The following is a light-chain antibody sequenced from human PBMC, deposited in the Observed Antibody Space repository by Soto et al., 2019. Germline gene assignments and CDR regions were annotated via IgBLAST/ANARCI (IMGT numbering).Light chain of an antibody. CDR2: IND. V-gene: IGLV1-44*01. CDR3: ATWDDSLSGWV. J-gene: IGLJ3*02. CDR1: SSNVGTNT. Sequence: QLVLTQPPSASGTPGLSVTIYCSGGSSNVGTNTVSWYQHLPGTAPKLLIYINDQRPSGVPDRFSGSKSGTSASLAITGLQSEDEGIYYCATWDDSLSGWVFGGGTKLTVL.